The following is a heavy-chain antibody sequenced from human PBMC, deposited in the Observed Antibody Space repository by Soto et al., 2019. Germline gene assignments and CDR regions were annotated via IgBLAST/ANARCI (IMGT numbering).Heavy chain of an antibody. Sequence: QVQLLESGGGVVQPETSLRLSCAASGSEFTFKNYGIHWVRQAPGTGLEWVAVIWHVGSQKYYADSVRVRFTISRDNSKKTEYLQMNSLIAEDTAVYYCEGRDDPLHIWGQGTMVTVSS. V-gene: IGHV3-33*01. CDR2: IWHVGSQK. J-gene: IGHJ3*02. CDR1: GSEFTFKNYG. CDR3: EGRDDPLHI.